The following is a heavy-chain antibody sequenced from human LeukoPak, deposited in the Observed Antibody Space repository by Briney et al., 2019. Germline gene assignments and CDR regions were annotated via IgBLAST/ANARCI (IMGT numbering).Heavy chain of an antibody. J-gene: IGHJ4*02. D-gene: IGHD5-18*01. Sequence: GRSLRLSCAASGFTFSSYGMHWVRQAQGKGLEWVAGIWYDGSNKYYADSVKGRFTISRDNSRNTLYLQMNSLRAEDTAVYYCARERALRGYSYGFDYWGQGTLVTVSS. CDR2: IWYDGSNK. CDR3: ARERALRGYSYGFDY. V-gene: IGHV3-33*01. CDR1: GFTFSSYG.